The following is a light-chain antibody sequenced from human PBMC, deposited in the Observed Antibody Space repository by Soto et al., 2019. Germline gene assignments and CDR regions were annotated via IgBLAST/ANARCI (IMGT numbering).Light chain of an antibody. Sequence: EIVMTQSPATLSVSPGERATLSCRASQSISSSLAWYQQKPGQAPRLLIHGASTRASGIPPIFSGSGSGTEFTLTIDRLQSADFAVYYCQQYDRWPVTFGGGTKVDIK. V-gene: IGKV3-15*01. J-gene: IGKJ4*01. CDR2: GAS. CDR3: QQYDRWPVT. CDR1: QSISSS.